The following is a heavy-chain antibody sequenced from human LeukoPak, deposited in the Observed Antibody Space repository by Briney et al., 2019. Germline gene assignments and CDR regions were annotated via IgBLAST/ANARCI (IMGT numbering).Heavy chain of an antibody. Sequence: PSETLSLTCTVSGGSVSSGSYYWSWIRQPPGKGLEWIGYIYYSGCTNYNPSLKSRVTISVDTSKNQFSLKLSSVTAADTAVYYCARGGYHSYYFDYWGQGTLVTVSS. CDR2: IYYSGCT. CDR3: ARGGYHSYYFDY. CDR1: GGSVSSGSYY. J-gene: IGHJ4*02. D-gene: IGHD3-16*02. V-gene: IGHV4-61*01.